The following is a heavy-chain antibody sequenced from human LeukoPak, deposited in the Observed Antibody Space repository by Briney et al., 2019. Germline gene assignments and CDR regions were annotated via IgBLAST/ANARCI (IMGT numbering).Heavy chain of an antibody. CDR2: INHSGST. Sequence: SETLSLTCAVYGGAFSGYYWSWIRQPPGKGLEWIGEINHSGSTNYNPSLKSRVTISVDTSKNQFSLKLSSVTAADTAVYYCARGSQSLGYCSGGSCRAKIFDYWGQGTLVTVSS. CDR1: GGAFSGYY. V-gene: IGHV4-34*01. D-gene: IGHD2-15*01. J-gene: IGHJ4*02. CDR3: ARGSQSLGYCSGGSCRAKIFDY.